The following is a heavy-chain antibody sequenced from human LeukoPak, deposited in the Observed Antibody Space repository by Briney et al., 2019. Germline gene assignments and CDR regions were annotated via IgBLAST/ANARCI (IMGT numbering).Heavy chain of an antibody. CDR2: IYTSGST. CDR3: ARCGDYVWGSYRTFDY. CDR1: GGSISSYY. Sequence: SETLSLTCTVSGGSISSYYWSWIRQPAGKGLEWIGRIYTSGSTNYNASLKSRVSMSVDTSKNQFSLKLSSVTAADTAVYYCARCGDYVWGSYRTFDYWGQGTLVTVSS. D-gene: IGHD3-16*02. J-gene: IGHJ4*02. V-gene: IGHV4-4*07.